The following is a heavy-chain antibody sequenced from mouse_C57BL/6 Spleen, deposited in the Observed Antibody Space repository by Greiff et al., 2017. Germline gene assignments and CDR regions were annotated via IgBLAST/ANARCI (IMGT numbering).Heavy chain of an antibody. V-gene: IGHV1-69*01. Sequence: VQLQQPGAELVMPGASVKLSCKASGYTFTSYWMHWVKQRPGQGLEWIGEIDPSDSYTNYNQKFKGKSTLTVDKSSSTAYMQLSSLTSEDSAVYYCARGGGDGYFDYWGQGTTLTVSS. D-gene: IGHD2-3*01. CDR3: ARGGGDGYFDY. J-gene: IGHJ2*01. CDR1: GYTFTSYW. CDR2: IDPSDSYT.